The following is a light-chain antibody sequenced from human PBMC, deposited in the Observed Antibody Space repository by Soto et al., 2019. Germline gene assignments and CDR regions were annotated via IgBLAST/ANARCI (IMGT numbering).Light chain of an antibody. Sequence: SYELTQPPSVSVSPGQTASITGSGDKLGDKYACWYQQKPGQSPVLVIYQDSKRPSGIPERFSGSNAGNTATLTISGTRAMDEADYYCQAWDSSTVVFGGGTQLTVL. CDR2: QDS. CDR1: KLGDKY. CDR3: QAWDSSTVV. J-gene: IGLJ2*01. V-gene: IGLV3-1*01.